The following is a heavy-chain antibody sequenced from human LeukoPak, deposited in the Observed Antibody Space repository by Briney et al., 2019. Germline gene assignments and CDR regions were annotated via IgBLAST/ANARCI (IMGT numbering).Heavy chain of an antibody. CDR1: GGSISSHY. Sequence: SETLSLTCTVSGGSISSHYWSWIRQPPGKGLEWIGYIYYSGSTNYNPSLKSRVTISVDTSKNQFSLKLSSVTAADTAVYYCARGQKTQLECGRTFYYYYYMDVWGKGTTVTVSS. D-gene: IGHD1-1*01. CDR2: IYYSGST. V-gene: IGHV4-59*11. J-gene: IGHJ6*03. CDR3: ARGQKTQLECGRTFYYYYYMDV.